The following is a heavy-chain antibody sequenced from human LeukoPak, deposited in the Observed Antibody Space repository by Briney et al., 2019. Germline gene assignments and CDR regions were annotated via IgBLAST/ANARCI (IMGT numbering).Heavy chain of an antibody. CDR2: IYHSGST. Sequence: SQTLSLTCAVSGGSISSGGYSWSWIRQPPGKGLEWIGYIYHSGSTYYNPSLKSRVTISVDRSKNQFSLKLSSVTAADTAVYYCAGRGCSSTSCSEDYWGQGTLVTVSS. CDR1: GGSISSGGYS. D-gene: IGHD2-2*01. J-gene: IGHJ4*02. V-gene: IGHV4-30-2*01. CDR3: AGRGCSSTSCSEDY.